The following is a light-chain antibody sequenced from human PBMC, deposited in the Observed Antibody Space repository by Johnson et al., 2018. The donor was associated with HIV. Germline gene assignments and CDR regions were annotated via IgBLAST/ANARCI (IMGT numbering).Light chain of an antibody. V-gene: IGLV1-51*01. CDR3: GTWDSSLRTGF. CDR1: SSNIGRNY. CDR2: DNN. Sequence: QSVLTQPPSVSAAPGQKVTISCSGSSSNIGRNYVSWYQQLPGTAPKLLIFDNNKRPSGIPDRFSASKSGTSATLGITGLQTGDEADYCCGTWDSSLRTGFFGSGTKVTVL. J-gene: IGLJ1*01.